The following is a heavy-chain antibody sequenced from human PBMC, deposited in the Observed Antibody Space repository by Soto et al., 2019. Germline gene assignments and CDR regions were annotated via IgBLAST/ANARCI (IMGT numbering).Heavy chain of an antibody. CDR1: GYXFTNYW. CDR3: AASIFYYGMDV. V-gene: IGHV5-51*01. Sequence: EXLKISCKGSGYXFTNYWIGWVRQMPGKGLEWMGIIYPGDSDTKYNPSFQGQVTISADKSITTTYLQWSSLKASDTAIYYCAASIFYYGMDVWGQGTTVTVSS. J-gene: IGHJ6*02. CDR2: IYPGDSDT.